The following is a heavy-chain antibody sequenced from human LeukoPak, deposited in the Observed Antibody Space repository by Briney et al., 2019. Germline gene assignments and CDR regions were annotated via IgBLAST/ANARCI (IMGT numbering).Heavy chain of an antibody. CDR3: AREEYSFSAISSSCPLDY. V-gene: IGHV3-21*01. Sequence: GGSLRLSCAASGFTFSSYSMNWVRQAPGKGLEWVSSISSSSSYIYYADSVKGRFTISRDNAKNSLYLQMNSLRAEDTAVYYCAREEYSFSAISSSCPLDYWGQGTLVTVSS. CDR2: ISSSSSYI. J-gene: IGHJ4*02. D-gene: IGHD6-13*01. CDR1: GFTFSSYS.